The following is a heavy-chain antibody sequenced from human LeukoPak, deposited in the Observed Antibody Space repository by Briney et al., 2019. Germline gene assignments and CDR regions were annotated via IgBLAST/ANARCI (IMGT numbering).Heavy chain of an antibody. CDR2: TYTSGST. Sequence: PSETLSLTCTVSGGSISSGSYYWSWIRQPAGKGLEWIGRTYTSGSTNYNPSLKSRVTISVDTSKNQFSLKLSSVTAADTAVYYCASQGHYYYYYYMDVWGKGTTVTVSS. CDR1: GGSISSGSYY. J-gene: IGHJ6*03. CDR3: ASQGHYYYYYYMDV. V-gene: IGHV4-61*02.